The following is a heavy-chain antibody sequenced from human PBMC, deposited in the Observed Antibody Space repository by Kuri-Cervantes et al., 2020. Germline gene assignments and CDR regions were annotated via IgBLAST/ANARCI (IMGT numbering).Heavy chain of an antibody. CDR2: MNPNSGNT. J-gene: IGHJ4*02. V-gene: IGHV1-8*02. CDR3: ARDRSGVDY. D-gene: IGHD6-19*01. CDR1: GYTFTSYA. Sequence: ASVKVSCKDSGYTFTSYAMNWVRQAPGQGLEWMGWMNPNSGNTGYAQKFQGRVTMTRNTSISTAYMELSSLRSEDTAVYYCARDRSGVDYWGQGTLVTVSS.